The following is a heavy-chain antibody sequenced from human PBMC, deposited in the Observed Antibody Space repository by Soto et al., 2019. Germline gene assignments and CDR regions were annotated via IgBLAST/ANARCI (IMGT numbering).Heavy chain of an antibody. CDR2: ICSGGTT. D-gene: IGHD4-4*01. Sequence: SETLSGTWTFSGGFMSSFCWSWIRQPPGQGLEWIGYICSGGTTKYNPSLKSRVTMSVDTSKTQFSLKLISVTAADTAVYYCARVGSKSFYYATDVWGQGTTVTVSS. CDR1: GGFMSSFC. J-gene: IGHJ6*02. V-gene: IGHV4-59*01. CDR3: ARVGSKSFYYATDV.